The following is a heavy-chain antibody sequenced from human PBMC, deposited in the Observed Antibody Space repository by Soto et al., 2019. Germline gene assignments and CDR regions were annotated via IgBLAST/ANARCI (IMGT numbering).Heavy chain of an antibody. CDR1: GYSFTDYH. CDR3: ARGDSSDCSNGVCSFFYNHDMDV. Sequence: GASVKVSCKASGYSFTDYHIHWVRQAPGQGLEWLGRINPKSGGTSTAQKFQGWVTMTTDTSISTASMELTRLTSDDTAIYYCARGDSSDCSNGVCSFFYNHDMDVWGQGTTVTVSS. V-gene: IGHV1-2*04. D-gene: IGHD2-8*01. J-gene: IGHJ6*02. CDR2: INPKSGGT.